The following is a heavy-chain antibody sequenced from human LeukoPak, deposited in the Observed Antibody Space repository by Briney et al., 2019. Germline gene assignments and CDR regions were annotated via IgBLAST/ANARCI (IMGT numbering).Heavy chain of an antibody. CDR3: ASKTKYSSGAAGSYWGAFDL. J-gene: IGHJ3*01. V-gene: IGHV3-43*02. CDR2: SGNGGST. D-gene: IGHD3-10*01. CDR1: RLTFYYLA. Sequence: GGYLRLSCAASRLTFYYLAMHWVRQAQGPGLVWRSLSGNGGSTYYPNSVRGGSTISSTIIKTSFYLEMSSLSAEDTACYSCASKTKYSSGAAGSYWGAFDLWGQGTMVTVSS.